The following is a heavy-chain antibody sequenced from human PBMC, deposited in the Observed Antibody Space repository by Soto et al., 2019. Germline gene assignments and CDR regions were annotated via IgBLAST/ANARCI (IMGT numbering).Heavy chain of an antibody. Sequence: ASVKVSCKASGYTFTGYYMHWVRQAPGQGLEWMGWINPNSGGTNYAQKFQGWVTMTRDTSISTAYMELSRLRSDDTAVYYCARDSPLQSITPYYYGMDVWGQGTTVTVSS. CDR1: GYTFTGYY. J-gene: IGHJ6*02. CDR2: INPNSGGT. D-gene: IGHD4-4*01. CDR3: ARDSPLQSITPYYYGMDV. V-gene: IGHV1-2*04.